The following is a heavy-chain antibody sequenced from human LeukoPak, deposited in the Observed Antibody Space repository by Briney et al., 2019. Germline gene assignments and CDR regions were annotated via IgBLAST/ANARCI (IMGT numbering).Heavy chain of an antibody. CDR2: ISSSSSYI. CDR3: AWGYYGSGSYYNSPYYFDY. D-gene: IGHD3-10*01. J-gene: IGHJ4*02. V-gene: IGHV3-21*01. Sequence: GGSLRLSCAASGFTFSSYSMNWVGQAPGKGLEWVSSISSSSSYIYYADSVKGRFTISRDNAKNSLYLQMNSLRAEDTAVYYCAWGYYGSGSYYNSPYYFDYWGQGTLVTVSS. CDR1: GFTFSSYS.